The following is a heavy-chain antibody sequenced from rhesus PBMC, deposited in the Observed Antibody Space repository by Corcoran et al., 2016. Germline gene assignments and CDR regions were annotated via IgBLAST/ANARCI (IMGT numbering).Heavy chain of an antibody. CDR2: IYGGIVIT. Sequence: QVQLQESGPGVVKPSETLSLTCAVSGGSIGAYYLWSWIRQPPGKGPEWIGHIYGGIVITSYNPSLKSRLMISIDTSKNQFSLKLTSVTAADTAVYYCARDSAYWGQGVLVTVSS. J-gene: IGHJ4*01. CDR1: GGSIGAYYL. V-gene: IGHV4-143*01. CDR3: ARDSAY.